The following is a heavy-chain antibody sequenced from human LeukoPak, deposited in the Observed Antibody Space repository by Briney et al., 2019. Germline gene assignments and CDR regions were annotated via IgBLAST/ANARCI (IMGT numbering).Heavy chain of an antibody. CDR3: ARRAGAYSHPYDY. CDR2: INSDARST. Sequence: GGSLRLSCAASGFTFSNYWMHWVRQAPGKGLVWVSRINSDARSTSYADSVKGRFTISRDNAKNTLYLQMNSLRAEDTAVYYCARRAGAYSHPYDYWGQGTLVTVSS. D-gene: IGHD4/OR15-4a*01. CDR1: GFTFSNYW. V-gene: IGHV3-74*01. J-gene: IGHJ4*02.